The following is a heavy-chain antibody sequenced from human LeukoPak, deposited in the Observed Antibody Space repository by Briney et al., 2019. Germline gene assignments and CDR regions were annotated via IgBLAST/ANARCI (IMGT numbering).Heavy chain of an antibody. CDR2: SIPIFSRA. D-gene: IGHD3-22*01. V-gene: IGHV1-69*13. CDR1: GTTFGLSA. CDR3: ARVGPPRRDHYYPSSGDYLPVFEI. Sequence: SVKVSCKVSGTTFGLSAISWVRQAPGQGLQWMGGSIPIFSRADYAQRFQDRITISWDASTGTDYMELRSLTFDDTVVYYCARVGPPRRDHYYPSSGDYLPVFEIWGHGTMVTVSS. J-gene: IGHJ3*02.